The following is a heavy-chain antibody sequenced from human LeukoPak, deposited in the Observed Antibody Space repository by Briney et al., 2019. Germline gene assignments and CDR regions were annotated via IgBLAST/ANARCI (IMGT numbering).Heavy chain of an antibody. J-gene: IGHJ4*02. D-gene: IGHD2-15*01. V-gene: IGHV3-21*01. CDR2: ISSSSSYI. CDR3: ARVAQYCSGGSCFDY. Sequence: GGSLRLSCAASGFTFSSYSMNWVRQAPGKGLEWVSSISSSSSYIYCADSVKGRFTISRDNAKNSLYLQMNSLRAEDTAVYYCARVAQYCSGGSCFDYWGQGTLVTVSS. CDR1: GFTFSSYS.